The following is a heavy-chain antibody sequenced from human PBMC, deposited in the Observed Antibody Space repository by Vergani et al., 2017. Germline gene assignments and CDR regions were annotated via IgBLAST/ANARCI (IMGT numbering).Heavy chain of an antibody. CDR3: ARXHPIVVVVAATRSRIWSWFDP. D-gene: IGHD2-15*01. Sequence: QVQLVQSGAEVKKPGASVKVSCKASGYTFTGYYMHWVRQAPGQGPEWMGWINPNSGGTNYAQKFQGRVTMTRDTSISTAYMELSRLRSDDTAVYYCARXHPIVVVVAATRSRIWSWFDPWGQGTLVTVSS. J-gene: IGHJ5*02. CDR2: INPNSGGT. CDR1: GYTFTGYY. V-gene: IGHV1-2*02.